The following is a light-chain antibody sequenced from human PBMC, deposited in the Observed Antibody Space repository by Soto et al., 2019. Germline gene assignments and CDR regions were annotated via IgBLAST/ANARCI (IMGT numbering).Light chain of an antibody. CDR3: QQHSNWPSIA. V-gene: IGKV3-11*01. CDR2: EAS. Sequence: EIVLTQSPATLSLSPGERATLSCRASQSVSSYLAWYQQKPGQAPRLLIYEASNRATGIPARFSGSGSGTAFSPTITSRQHDDYSVYYCQQHSNWPSIAFGQGTRVEIK. J-gene: IGKJ5*01. CDR1: QSVSSY.